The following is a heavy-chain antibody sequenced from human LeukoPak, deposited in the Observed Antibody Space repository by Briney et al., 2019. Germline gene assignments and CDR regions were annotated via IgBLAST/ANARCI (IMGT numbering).Heavy chain of an antibody. V-gene: IGHV3-7*03. D-gene: IGHD1-1*01. J-gene: IGHJ4*02. CDR2: INQDESEK. CDR3: VSYCTFRACAGTKYDS. Sequence: GGSLRLSCAASGMTFSKYWMSWVRQAPGKGLEWLAHINQDESEKYYLDSVRGRFTISRDNAKNSLYLQMHSLTAEDTAFYYCVSYCTFRACAGTKYDSWGPGTLVTASS. CDR1: GMTFSKYW.